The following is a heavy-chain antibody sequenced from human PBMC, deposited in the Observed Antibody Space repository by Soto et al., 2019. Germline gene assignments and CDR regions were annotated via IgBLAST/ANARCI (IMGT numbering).Heavy chain of an antibody. CDR2: MNPNSGNT. V-gene: IGHV1-8*01. D-gene: IGHD3-9*01. J-gene: IGHJ6*02. Sequence: ASVKVSCKASGYTFTSYDINWVRQATGQGLEWMGWMNPNSGNTGYAQKFQGRVTMTRNTSISTAYMELSSLRSEDTAVYYCARGGPLRYFDWLLTQGDSYYGMDVWGQGTKVTVSS. CDR3: ARGGPLRYFDWLLTQGDSYYGMDV. CDR1: GYTFTSYD.